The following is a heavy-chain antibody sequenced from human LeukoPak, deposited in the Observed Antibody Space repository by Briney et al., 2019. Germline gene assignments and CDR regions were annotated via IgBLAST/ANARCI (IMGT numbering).Heavy chain of an antibody. CDR1: GFTFSSYG. CDR2: ISYDGSNK. V-gene: IGHV3-30*03. Sequence: PGGSLRLSCEASGFTFSSYGMHWVRQAPGKGLEWVAVISYDGSNKYYADSVKGRFTISRDNSKNTLYLQMNSLRAEDTAVYYCARDHSVGYCTNGVCYYFDYWGQGTLVTVSS. CDR3: ARDHSVGYCTNGVCYYFDY. J-gene: IGHJ4*02. D-gene: IGHD2-8*01.